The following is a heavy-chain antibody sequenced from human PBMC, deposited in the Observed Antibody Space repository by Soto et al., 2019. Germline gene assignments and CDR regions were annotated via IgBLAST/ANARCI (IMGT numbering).Heavy chain of an antibody. D-gene: IGHD5-18*01. CDR2: IDPSDSYT. CDR3: ARTSMQSRGYSYGHGGMDV. V-gene: IGHV5-10-1*01. J-gene: IGHJ6*02. CDR1: GYSFTSYW. Sequence: GESLKISCKGSGYSFTSYWISWVREMPGKGLEWMGRIDPSDSYTNYSPSFQGHVTISADKSISTAYLQWSSLKASDTAMYYCARTSMQSRGYSYGHGGMDVWGQGTTVTVSS.